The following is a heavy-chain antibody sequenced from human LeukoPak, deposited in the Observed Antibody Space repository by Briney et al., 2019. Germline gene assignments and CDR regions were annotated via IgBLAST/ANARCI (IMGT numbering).Heavy chain of an antibody. CDR1: GFTFSSYA. CDR2: ISGSGGST. Sequence: GGSLRLSCAASGFTFSSYAMSWVRQAPGKGLEWVSAISGSGGSTYYADSVKGRFTISRDNSKNTLYLQMNSLRAEDTAVYYCAKEKYCYDSSGRDAFDIWGQGTMVTVSS. V-gene: IGHV3-23*01. CDR3: AKEKYCYDSSGRDAFDI. J-gene: IGHJ3*02. D-gene: IGHD3-22*01.